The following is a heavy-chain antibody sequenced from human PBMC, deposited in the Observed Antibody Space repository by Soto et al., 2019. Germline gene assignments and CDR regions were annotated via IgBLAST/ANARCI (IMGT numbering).Heavy chain of an antibody. V-gene: IGHV4-31*03. Sequence: TLSLTCTVSGGSISSGGYYWSWIRQHPGKGLEWIGYIYYSGSTYYNPSLKSRVTISVDTSKNQFSLKLSSVTAADTAVYYCARYYYDSSGYYRTFDYWGQGTLVTVSS. CDR2: IYYSGST. J-gene: IGHJ4*02. CDR1: GGSISSGGYY. D-gene: IGHD3-22*01. CDR3: ARYYYDSSGYYRTFDY.